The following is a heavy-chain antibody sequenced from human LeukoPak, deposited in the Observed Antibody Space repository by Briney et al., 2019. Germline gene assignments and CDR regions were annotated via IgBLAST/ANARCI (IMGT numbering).Heavy chain of an antibody. V-gene: IGHV4-59*01. CDR1: GGSISSYY. J-gene: IGHJ4*02. D-gene: IGHD6-6*01. CDR2: IYYSGST. CDR3: ARGYFRIAARPYFDY. Sequence: SETLSLTCTVSGGSISSYYWSWIRRPPGKGLEWIGYIYYSGSTNYNPSLKSRVTISVDTSKNQFSLKLSSVTAADTAVYYCARGYFRIAARPYFDYWGQGTLVTVSS.